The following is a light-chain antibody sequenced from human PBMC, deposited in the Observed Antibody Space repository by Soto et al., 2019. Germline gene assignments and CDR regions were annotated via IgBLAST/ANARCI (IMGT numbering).Light chain of an antibody. V-gene: IGLV2-14*01. CDR1: SSDVGAYNY. CDR2: EVR. J-gene: IGLJ1*01. CDR3: SSYRSSTTFV. Sequence: QSVLTQPASVSGSPGQSITISCNGSSSDVGAYNYVSWYQQYPGKAPKVIIFEVRKRPSGVSNRFSCSKSGDTASLTISGLHADDEADYYCSSYRSSTTFVFGTGTKLTVL.